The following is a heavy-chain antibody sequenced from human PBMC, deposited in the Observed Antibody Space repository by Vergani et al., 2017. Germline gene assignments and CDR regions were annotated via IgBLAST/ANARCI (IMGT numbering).Heavy chain of an antibody. CDR1: GFTLNTYG. J-gene: IGHJ6*02. V-gene: IGHV3-30*02. D-gene: IGHD2/OR15-2a*01. Sequence: QDQILQSGGGVVQPGGSLRLSCTLSGFTLNTYGIHWVRQAPGKGLEWVSFIRYDGSSEYYGDSVKGRFTISRDKSQNTVNLQMNSLRTEDTAVYFCANSVIAGNVGVAYFGMDVWGRGTTVTVSS. CDR3: ANSVIAGNVGVAYFGMDV. CDR2: IRYDGSSE.